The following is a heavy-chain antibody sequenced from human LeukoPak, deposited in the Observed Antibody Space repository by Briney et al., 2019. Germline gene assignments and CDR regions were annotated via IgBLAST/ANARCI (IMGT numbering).Heavy chain of an antibody. D-gene: IGHD3-22*01. J-gene: IGHJ4*02. V-gene: IGHV3-7*01. Sequence: GGSLRLSCAASGFTFSDYWMHWVRQAPEKGLEWVANINQDGSEKYYVDSVKGRFTISRDNSKNTLYLQMNSLRAEDTAVYYCAREDYYDSSGYPQIDYWGQGTLVTVSS. CDR3: AREDYYDSSGYPQIDY. CDR2: INQDGSEK. CDR1: GFTFSDYW.